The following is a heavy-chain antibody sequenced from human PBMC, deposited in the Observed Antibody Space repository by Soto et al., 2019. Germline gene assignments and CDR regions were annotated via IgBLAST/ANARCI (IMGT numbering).Heavy chain of an antibody. CDR3: ARDKPRSGYEKFDF. J-gene: IGHJ4*02. CDR2: INSGSSTI. CDR1: GFTFSSYS. D-gene: IGHD3-3*01. Sequence: EVQLVESGGGLVQPGGSLRLSCAASGFTFSSYSMNWVRQAPGKGLEWVSYINSGSSTIYYAASVKGRFTISSDNAKNSLYLQLNSLTAQDTAVYYCARDKPRSGYEKFDFWGQGTLVTVSS. V-gene: IGHV3-48*01.